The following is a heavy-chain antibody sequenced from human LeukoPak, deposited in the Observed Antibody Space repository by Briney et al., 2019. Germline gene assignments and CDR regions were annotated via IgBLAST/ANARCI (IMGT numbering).Heavy chain of an antibody. CDR3: ARGSGKAYYYDSSGYYPDY. D-gene: IGHD3-22*01. CDR1: GGSISSSNW. Sequence: PSGTLSLTCAVSGGSISSSNWWSWVRQPPGKGLEWIGEIYHSGSTYYNPPLKSRVTISVDTSKNQFSLKLSSVTAADTAVYYCARGSGKAYYYDSSGYYPDYWGQGTLVTVSS. J-gene: IGHJ4*02. CDR2: IYHSGST. V-gene: IGHV4-4*02.